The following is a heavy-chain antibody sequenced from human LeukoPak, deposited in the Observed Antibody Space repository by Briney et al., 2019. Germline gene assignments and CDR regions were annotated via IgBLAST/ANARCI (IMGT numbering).Heavy chain of an antibody. D-gene: IGHD5-12*01. J-gene: IGHJ5*02. CDR3: ARGRASAGGYGGYDWGVWFDP. CDR2: MNPNSGHT. V-gene: IGHV1-8*03. Sequence: ASVKVSCKASGHTFTNYDINWVRQATGQGLQWMVWMNPNSGHTGYAQKFQGRVTITRNTSITTAYMELSSLRSEDTAVYYCARGRASAGGYGGYDWGVWFDPWGQGTLVTVSS. CDR1: GHTFTNYD.